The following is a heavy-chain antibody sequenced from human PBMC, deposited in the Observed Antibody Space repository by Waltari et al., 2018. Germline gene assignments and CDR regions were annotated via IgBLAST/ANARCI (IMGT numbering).Heavy chain of an antibody. CDR2: IIPNLGKA. J-gene: IGHJ4*02. V-gene: IGHV1-69*02. CDR3: ARAPRQQQFDY. Sequence: QVQLVQSGAEVKKPGSSVKVSCKASGGTFSSYTISWGRQAPGQGLEWMGRIIPNLGKANYAQKFQGRVTITADKSTSTAYMELSSLRSEDTAVYYCARAPRQQQFDYWGQGTLVTVSS. D-gene: IGHD6-13*01. CDR1: GGTFSSYT.